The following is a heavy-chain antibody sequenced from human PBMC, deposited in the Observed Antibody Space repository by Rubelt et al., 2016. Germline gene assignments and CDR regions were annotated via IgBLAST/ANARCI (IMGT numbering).Heavy chain of an antibody. CDR1: GFTFSSYS. D-gene: IGHD6-6*01. Sequence: EVQLVESGGGLVQPGGSLRLSCAASGFTFSSYSMNWVRQAPGKGLEWVSYISSSSSTIYYADSVTGRFTISRDNAKNSLYLQRNSLRAEDTAVYYCAREMGQLGPRDYYYGMDVWGQGTTVTVSS. V-gene: IGHV3-48*04. CDR2: ISSSSSTI. J-gene: IGHJ6*02. CDR3: AREMGQLGPRDYYYGMDV.